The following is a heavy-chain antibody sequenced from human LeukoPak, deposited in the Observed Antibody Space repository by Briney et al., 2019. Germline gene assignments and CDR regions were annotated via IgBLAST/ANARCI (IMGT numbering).Heavy chain of an antibody. V-gene: IGHV4-59*08. CDR2: IYYSGST. CDR3: GRATGLAEAGIVDAFDI. Sequence: GSLRLSCAASGFTFSSYGMHWVRQAPGKGLEWIGYIYYSGSTNYNPSLKSRVTISVDTSKNQFSLKLSSVTAADTALYYCGRATGLAEAGIVDAFDIWGQGTMVTVSS. D-gene: IGHD6-13*01. CDR1: GFTFSSYG. J-gene: IGHJ3*02.